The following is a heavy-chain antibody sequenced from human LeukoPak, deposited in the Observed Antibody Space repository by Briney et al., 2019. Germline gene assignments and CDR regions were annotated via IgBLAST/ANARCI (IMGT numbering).Heavy chain of an antibody. CDR1: GGTFSSYA. CDR2: MNPNSGNT. D-gene: IGHD6-19*01. CDR3: ARGPYVAGTWSTVYYYMDV. J-gene: IGHJ6*03. V-gene: IGHV1-8*03. Sequence: ASVKVSCKASGGTFSSYAINWVRQATGQGLEWMGWMNPNSGNTGYAQKFQGRVTITRNTSISTAYMELSSLRSEDTAVYYCARGPYVAGTWSTVYYYMDVWGKGTTVTVSS.